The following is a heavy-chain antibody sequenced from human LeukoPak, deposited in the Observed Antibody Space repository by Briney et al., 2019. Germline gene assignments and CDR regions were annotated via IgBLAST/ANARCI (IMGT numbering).Heavy chain of an antibody. CDR1: GGTFSSYA. J-gene: IGHJ4*02. V-gene: IGHV1-69*04. CDR2: IIPILGIA. D-gene: IGHD1-26*01. CDR3: ARVRVVGATSPYYFDY. Sequence: ASVKVSCKASGGTFSSYAISWVRQAPGQGLEWMGRIIPILGIANYAQKSQGRVTITADKSTSTAYMELSSLRSEDTAVYYCARVRVVGATSPYYFDYWGQGTLVTVSS.